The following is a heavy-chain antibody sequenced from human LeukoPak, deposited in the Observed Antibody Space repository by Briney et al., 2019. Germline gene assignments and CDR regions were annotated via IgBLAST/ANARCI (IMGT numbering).Heavy chain of an antibody. Sequence: PSETLSLTCAVYGGSFSGYYWSWIRQPPGKGLEWIGEINHSGSTNYNPSLKSRVTISVDTSKNQFSLKLSSVTAADTAVYYCASYYSSGWYWDFDYWGQGTLVTVSS. CDR2: INHSGST. V-gene: IGHV4-34*01. J-gene: IGHJ4*02. D-gene: IGHD6-19*01. CDR3: ASYYSSGWYWDFDY. CDR1: GGSFSGYY.